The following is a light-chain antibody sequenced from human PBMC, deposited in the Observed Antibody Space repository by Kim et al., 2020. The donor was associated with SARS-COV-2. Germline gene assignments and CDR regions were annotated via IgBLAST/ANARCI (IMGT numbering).Light chain of an antibody. Sequence: GRKVTISCSGSNSNIGNNYVTWYQHLPGTAPKLLIYDNNKRPSGIPDRFSGSKSGTSATLAITGLQTADEADYYCGTWDSSLSAGVFGGGTQLTVL. J-gene: IGLJ3*02. CDR1: NSNIGNNY. V-gene: IGLV1-51*01. CDR2: DNN. CDR3: GTWDSSLSAGV.